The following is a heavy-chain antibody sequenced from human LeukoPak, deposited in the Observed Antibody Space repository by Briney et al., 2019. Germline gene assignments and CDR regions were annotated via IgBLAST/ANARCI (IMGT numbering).Heavy chain of an antibody. CDR1: GFTFSNFG. Sequence: GESLRLSCAASGFTFSNFGMNWVRQAPGKGLEWLLYISSTSGTIYDADSVKGRFTISRDNAKNSLYLQMATLRAEDTAVYYCARDRTGTYFDYWGQGTLVTVSS. CDR2: ISSTSGTI. V-gene: IGHV3-48*01. CDR3: ARDRTGTYFDY. D-gene: IGHD3/OR15-3a*01. J-gene: IGHJ4*02.